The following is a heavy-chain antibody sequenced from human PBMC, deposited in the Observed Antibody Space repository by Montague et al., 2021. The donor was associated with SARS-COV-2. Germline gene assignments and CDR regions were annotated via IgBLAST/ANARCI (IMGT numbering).Heavy chain of an antibody. V-gene: IGHV4-31*03. D-gene: IGHD3-3*01. CDR2: IYYSGST. J-gene: IGHJ4*02. Sequence: TLSLTCTVSGGSISSGGYYWSWIRQHPGKGLEWIGYIYYSGSTYYDPSLKSRVTISVDTSKNQFSLKLSSVTAADTAVYYCARASGKKTIFGVVISYFDCWGQGTLVIVSS. CDR3: ARASGKKTIFGVVISYFDC. CDR1: GGSISSGGYY.